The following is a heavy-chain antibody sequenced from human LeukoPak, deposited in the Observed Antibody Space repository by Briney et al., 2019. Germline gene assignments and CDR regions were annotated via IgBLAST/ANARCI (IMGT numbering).Heavy chain of an antibody. Sequence: GGSLRLSCAASGFTFSSYWMSWVRQAPGKGLEWVANIKQDGSEKHYVDSVKGRFTISRDNAKNSLYLQMNSLRAEDTAVYYCARCGSSWYLPSNYYYGMDVWGQGTTVTVSS. J-gene: IGHJ6*02. V-gene: IGHV3-7*03. CDR3: ARCGSSWYLPSNYYYGMDV. D-gene: IGHD6-13*01. CDR2: IKQDGSEK. CDR1: GFTFSSYW.